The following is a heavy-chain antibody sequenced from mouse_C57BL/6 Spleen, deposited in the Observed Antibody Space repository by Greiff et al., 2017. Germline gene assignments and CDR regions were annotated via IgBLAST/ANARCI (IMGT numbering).Heavy chain of an antibody. D-gene: IGHD2-4*01. Sequence: EVKLVESGGGLVQPGGSLKLSCAASGFTFSDYYMYWVRQTPEKRLEWVAYISNGGGSTYYPDTVKGRFTISRDNAKNTLYLQMSRLKSEDTAMYYCARHYDYYFDYWGQGTTLTVSS. CDR3: ARHYDYYFDY. J-gene: IGHJ2*01. CDR1: GFTFSDYY. CDR2: ISNGGGST. V-gene: IGHV5-12*01.